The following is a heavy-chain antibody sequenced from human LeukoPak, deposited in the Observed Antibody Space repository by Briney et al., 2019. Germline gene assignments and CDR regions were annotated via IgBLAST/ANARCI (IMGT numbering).Heavy chain of an antibody. Sequence: GGSLRLSCAASGFTVSSNYMSWVRQAPGKGLEWVSVIYSDGSTYYADSVKGRFTISRDNSKNTLYLQMNSLRVEDTAVYYCARDGAYSASNFWGQGTMVAVSS. CDR2: IYSDGST. CDR1: GFTVSSNY. J-gene: IGHJ3*01. D-gene: IGHD6-13*01. CDR3: ARDGAYSASNF. V-gene: IGHV3-53*01.